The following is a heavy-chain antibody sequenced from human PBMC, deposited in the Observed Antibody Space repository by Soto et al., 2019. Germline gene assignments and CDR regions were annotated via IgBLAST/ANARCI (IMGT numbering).Heavy chain of an antibody. J-gene: IGHJ4*02. CDR2: IYSGGST. CDR1: GFTVSSNY. Sequence: GGSLRLSCAASGFTVSSNYMRWVRQAPGKGLEWVSVIYSGGSTYYADSVKGRFTISRDNSKNTLYLQMNSLRAEDTAVYYCARDAPYYCSGGSCYSVFWGQGTLVTVSS. V-gene: IGHV3-53*01. D-gene: IGHD2-15*01. CDR3: ARDAPYYCSGGSCYSVF.